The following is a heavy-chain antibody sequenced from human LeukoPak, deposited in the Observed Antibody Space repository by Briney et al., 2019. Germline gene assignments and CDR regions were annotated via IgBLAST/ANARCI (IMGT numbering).Heavy chain of an antibody. CDR3: AKTPYVDIRMVTFDY. D-gene: IGHD5-18*01. J-gene: IGHJ4*02. Sequence: SGGSLRLSCAVSGITLSNYGMSWVRQAPGKGLEWVSFISGSGGSTYHVDSVKGRFTISRDNSKNTLYLQMNSLRAEDTAVYYCAKTPYVDIRMVTFDYWGQGALVTVSS. CDR2: ISGSGGST. V-gene: IGHV3-23*01. CDR1: GITLSNYG.